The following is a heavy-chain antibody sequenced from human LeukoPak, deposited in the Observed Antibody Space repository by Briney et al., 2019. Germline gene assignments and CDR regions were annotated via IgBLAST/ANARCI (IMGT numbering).Heavy chain of an antibody. CDR1: GFTVSSNY. D-gene: IGHD3-10*01. J-gene: IGHJ4*02. CDR2: IYNDGRT. Sequence: GGSLRLSCAASGFTVSSNYMSWFRQAPGKGLEWASVIYNDGRTYYADSVKGRFTISRDNSKNTLYLQMNSLRAEDTAVYYCAKDLGITMVRGFDYWGQGTLVTVSS. CDR3: AKDLGITMVRGFDY. V-gene: IGHV3-53*05.